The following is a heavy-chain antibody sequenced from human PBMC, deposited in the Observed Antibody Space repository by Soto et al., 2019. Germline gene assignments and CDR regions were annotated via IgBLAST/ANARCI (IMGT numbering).Heavy chain of an antibody. J-gene: IGHJ2*01. CDR3: ARDHNGGYSYGRYWYFDL. D-gene: IGHD5-18*01. CDR2: IYYSGST. CDR1: GGSISSGGYY. V-gene: IGHV4-31*03. Sequence: QVQLQESGPGLVKPSQTLSLTCTVSGGSISSGGYYWSWLRPHPGKGLEWIGYIYYSGSTYYNPSLKSRVTISVDTSKNQFSLKLSSVTAADTAVYYCARDHNGGYSYGRYWYFDLWGRGTLVTVSS.